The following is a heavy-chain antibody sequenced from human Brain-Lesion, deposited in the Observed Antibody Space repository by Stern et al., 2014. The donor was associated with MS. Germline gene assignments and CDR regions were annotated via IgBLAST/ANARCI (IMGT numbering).Heavy chain of an antibody. D-gene: IGHD3-10*01. CDR2: ISRTTTYN. CDR1: GFSLSPYS. Sequence: VQLVESGGGLVKRGGSLRLSCAASGFSLSPYSVSWVRQAPGKGLEWVSHISRTTTYNNYVDSVKGRLTISRDNPKNSGLLQMNALEADDTAVYYCARGFGEAYYRGLDVWGQGTTVTVSS. CDR3: ARGFGEAYYRGLDV. J-gene: IGHJ6*02. V-gene: IGHV3-21*01.